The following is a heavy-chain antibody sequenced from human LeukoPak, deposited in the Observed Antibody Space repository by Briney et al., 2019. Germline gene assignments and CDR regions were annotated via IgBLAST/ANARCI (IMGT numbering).Heavy chain of an antibody. J-gene: IGHJ6*03. D-gene: IGHD5-24*01. CDR1: GFTFSSYR. CDR2: IGEDGSEK. Sequence: GGSLRLSCAASGFTFSSYRMTWVRQAPGKGLEWVANIGEDGSEKYYVDSVKGRFTISRDNAKNSLYLQVNSLRAEDTAVYYCARDRGMATRGYYYYYMDVWGKGTTVTVSS. V-gene: IGHV3-7*01. CDR3: ARDRGMATRGYYYYYMDV.